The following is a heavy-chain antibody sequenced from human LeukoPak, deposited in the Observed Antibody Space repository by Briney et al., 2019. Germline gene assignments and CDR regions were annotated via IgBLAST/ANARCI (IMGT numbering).Heavy chain of an antibody. J-gene: IGHJ4*02. CDR3: ARGRRELKYAPDY. V-gene: IGHV4-31*03. D-gene: IGHD2-2*01. Sequence: SETLSLTCNVSGASMRSETHYWSWLRQHPGKGPEWIAYIYYAAGAYYNPSLESRVSISLDASENQFSLKLSSVTAADTAVYYCARGRRELKYAPDYWGQGTLVTVSS. CDR1: GASMRSETHY. CDR2: IYYAAGA.